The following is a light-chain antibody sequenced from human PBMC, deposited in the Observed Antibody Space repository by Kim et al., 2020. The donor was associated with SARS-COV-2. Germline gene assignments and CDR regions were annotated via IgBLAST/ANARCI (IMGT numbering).Light chain of an antibody. CDR3: KSRDSSGNLLV. CDR2: GKN. V-gene: IGLV3-19*01. CDR1: NLRTYY. Sequence: SSELTQDPSVSMALGQTVRITCQGDNLRTYYASWYQQKPGQAPVLVIFGKNNRPSGIPDRFSGSTSGNTASLTITGAQAEDEADYYCKSRDSSGNLLVFGGGTKVTVL. J-gene: IGLJ2*01.